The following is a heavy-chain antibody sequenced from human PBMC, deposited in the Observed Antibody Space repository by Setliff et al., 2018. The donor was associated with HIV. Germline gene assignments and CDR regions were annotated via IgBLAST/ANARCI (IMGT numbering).Heavy chain of an antibody. J-gene: IGHJ4*02. D-gene: IGHD1-26*01. V-gene: IGHV4-4*02. Sequence: PSETLSLTCAVSGGSISSSNWWSWVRQPPGKGLEWIGEIYHSGSTNYNPSLKSRVTISVDKSKNQFSLKLSSVTAADTAVYYCARYRRDDYYLTAYFDSWGQGTLVTVSS. CDR3: ARYRRDDYYLTAYFDS. CDR1: GGSISSSNW. CDR2: IYHSGST.